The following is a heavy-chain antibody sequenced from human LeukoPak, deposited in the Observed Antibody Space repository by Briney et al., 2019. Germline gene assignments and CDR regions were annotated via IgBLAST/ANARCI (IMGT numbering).Heavy chain of an antibody. Sequence: SETLSLTCTVSGGSISSSSYYWGWIRQPPGKGLEWIGSIYYSGSTYYNPSLKSRVTISVDTSKNQFPLRLNSVTAADTAVYYCARSRAFNSGAFDPWGQGSLVTVSS. CDR1: GGSISSSSYY. J-gene: IGHJ5*02. CDR2: IYYSGST. D-gene: IGHD1-26*01. V-gene: IGHV4-39*06. CDR3: ARSRAFNSGAFDP.